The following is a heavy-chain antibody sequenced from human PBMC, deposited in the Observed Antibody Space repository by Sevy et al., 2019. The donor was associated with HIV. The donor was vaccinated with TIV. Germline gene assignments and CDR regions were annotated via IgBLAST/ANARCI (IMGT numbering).Heavy chain of an antibody. J-gene: IGHJ5*02. V-gene: IGHV1-18*01. CDR1: GYTFTSYG. CDR2: ISAYNGNT. CDR3: ARGRRYCSSTSCPNWFDP. D-gene: IGHD2-2*01. Sequence: ASVKVSCKASGYTFTSYGISWVRQVPGQGLEWMGWISAYNGNTNYAQKLQGRVTMTTDRSTSTAYMGLRSPRSDDTAVYYCARGRRYCSSTSCPNWFDPWGQGTLVTVSS.